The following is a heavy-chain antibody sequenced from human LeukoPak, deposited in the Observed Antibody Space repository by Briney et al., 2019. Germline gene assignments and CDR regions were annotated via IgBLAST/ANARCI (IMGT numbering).Heavy chain of an antibody. J-gene: IGHJ4*02. V-gene: IGHV7-4-1*02. CDR3: ARDPTIAARPPLFDY. CDR1: GYTFTSYA. CDR2: INTNTGNP. D-gene: IGHD6-6*01. Sequence: ASVKVSCKASGYTFTSYAMNWVRQDPGQGLEWMGWINTNTGNPTYAQGFTGRFVFSLDTSVSTAYLQISSLKAEDTAVYYCARDPTIAARPPLFDYWGQGTLVTVSS.